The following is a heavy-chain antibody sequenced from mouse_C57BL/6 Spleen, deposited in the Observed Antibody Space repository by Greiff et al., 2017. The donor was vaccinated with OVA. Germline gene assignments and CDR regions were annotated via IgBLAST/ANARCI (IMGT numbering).Heavy chain of an antibody. D-gene: IGHD1-1*01. CDR2: IDPSDSYT. J-gene: IGHJ1*03. CDR3: ARSTDYYGSSYGYFDV. CDR1: GYTFTSYW. V-gene: IGHV1-69*01. Sequence: VQLQLPGAELVMPGASVKLSCKASGYTFTSYWMHWVKQRPGQGLEWIGEIDPSDSYTNYNQKFKGKSTLTVDKSSSKAYMQLSSLTSEDSAVYYCARSTDYYGSSYGYFDVWGTGTTVTVSS.